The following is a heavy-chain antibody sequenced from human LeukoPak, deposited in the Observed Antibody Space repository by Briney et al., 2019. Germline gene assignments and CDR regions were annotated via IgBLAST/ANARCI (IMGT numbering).Heavy chain of an antibody. CDR2: IYHSGST. D-gene: IGHD5-18*01. Sequence: SETLSLTCTVSGYSISSGYYWGWIRQPPGKGLEWIGSIYHSGSTYYNPSLKSRVTISVDTSKNQFSLKLSSVTAADTAVYYCARSTAMVTDDAFDIWGQGTMVTVSS. J-gene: IGHJ3*02. CDR3: ARSTAMVTDDAFDI. CDR1: GYSISSGYY. V-gene: IGHV4-38-2*02.